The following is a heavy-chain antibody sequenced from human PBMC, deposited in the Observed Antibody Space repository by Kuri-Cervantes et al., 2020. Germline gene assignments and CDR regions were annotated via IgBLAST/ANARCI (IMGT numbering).Heavy chain of an antibody. V-gene: IGHV3-23*01. Sequence: GESLKISCAASGFTFSSYAMNWVRQAPGKGLEWVSAIGGSGGSTYYVDSVKGRFTISRDNSKNVLYLQMNSLRAEDTAVYYCAKDLMMGFYCGGGNCYNDYWGQGTLVTVSS. CDR1: GFTFSSYA. D-gene: IGHD2-15*01. J-gene: IGHJ4*02. CDR2: IGGSGGST. CDR3: AKDLMMGFYCGGGNCYNDY.